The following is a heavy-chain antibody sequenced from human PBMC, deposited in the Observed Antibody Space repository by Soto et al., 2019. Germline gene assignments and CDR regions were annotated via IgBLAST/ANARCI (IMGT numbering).Heavy chain of an antibody. CDR1: GFTFSSYW. J-gene: IGHJ4*02. Sequence: GGSLRLSCAASGFTFSSYWMHWVRQAPGKGLVWVSRINSDGSSTSYADSVKGRFTISRDNAKNTLYLQMNSLRAEDTAVYYFARVYCSGGSFYHLDYWGQGTLVTVSS. D-gene: IGHD2-15*01. CDR3: ARVYCSGGSFYHLDY. CDR2: INSDGSST. V-gene: IGHV3-74*01.